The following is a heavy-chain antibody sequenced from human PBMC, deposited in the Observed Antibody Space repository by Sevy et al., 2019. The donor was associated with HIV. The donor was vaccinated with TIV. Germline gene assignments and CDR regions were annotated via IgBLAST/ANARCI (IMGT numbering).Heavy chain of an antibody. CDR3: SRDKDWYFDF. CDR1: GYTFTNYY. CDR2: INPSGDST. Sequence: ASVKVSCRASGYTFTNYYMHWVRQAPGQGLEWMGIINPSGDSTNYAQKFQGRVTMTRDTATSTVYMKLNSLRSEDTSVYYRSRDKDWYFDFWGRGTLVTVSS. J-gene: IGHJ2*01. V-gene: IGHV1-46*03.